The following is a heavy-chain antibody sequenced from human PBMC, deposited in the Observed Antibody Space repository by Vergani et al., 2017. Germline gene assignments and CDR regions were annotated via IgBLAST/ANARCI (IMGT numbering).Heavy chain of an antibody. CDR3: ARDKGEERAYGY. V-gene: IGHV1-2*02. CDR1: GYTFTGYY. J-gene: IGHJ4*02. Sequence: QVQLVQSGAEVKKPGASVKVSCKASGYTFTGYYMHWVRQAPGQGLEWMGWINPKSGGTNYAQKFQGRVTPTRATSMSTPYMERSRLRSDDTAVYYCARDKGEERAYGYWGQGTLVTVSS. CDR2: INPKSGGT. D-gene: IGHD4-17*01.